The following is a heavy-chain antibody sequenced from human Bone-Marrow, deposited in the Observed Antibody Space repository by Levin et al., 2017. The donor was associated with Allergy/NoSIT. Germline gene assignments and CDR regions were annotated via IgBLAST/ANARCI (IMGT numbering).Heavy chain of an antibody. Sequence: GGSLRLSCAASGFTFSSYAMHWVRQAPGKGLEWVAVISYDGSNKYYADSVKGRFTISRDNSKNTLYLQMNSLRAEDTAVYYCASLGGIEATSSSIFNYWGQGTLVTVSS. V-gene: IGHV3-30-3*01. CDR2: ISYDGSNK. CDR1: GFTFSSYA. D-gene: IGHD6-6*01. J-gene: IGHJ4*02. CDR3: ASLGGIEATSSSIFNY.